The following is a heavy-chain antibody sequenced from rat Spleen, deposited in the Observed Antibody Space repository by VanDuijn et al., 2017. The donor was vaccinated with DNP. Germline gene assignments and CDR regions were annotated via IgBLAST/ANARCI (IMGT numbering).Heavy chain of an antibody. D-gene: IGHD5-1*01. Sequence: EVKLVESGGGLVQPGRSLKLSCAASGFTFSGYYMAWVRQAPTKGLEWVAYISYDGGNTYYGDSVKGRFTISRDNAKSTLYLQMNSLRSEDMATYYCATGGSPYYFDYWGQGVMVTVSS. CDR1: GFTFSGYY. CDR2: ISYDGGNT. CDR3: ATGGSPYYFDY. V-gene: IGHV5-20*01. J-gene: IGHJ2*01.